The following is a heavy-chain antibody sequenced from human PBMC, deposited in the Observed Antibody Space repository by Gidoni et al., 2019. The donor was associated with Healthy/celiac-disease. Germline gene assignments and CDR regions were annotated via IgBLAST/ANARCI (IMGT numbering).Heavy chain of an antibody. CDR1: GFTFDDYA. Sequence: EVQLVESGGSVVQPGGSLILSCAASGFTFDDYAMHWVRQAPGKGLEWVSLSSGEGGSTYYADSVKGRFTISRDNSKNALYLQMNSLRTEDTALYYCAKELTYSSGDAFDIWGQGTMVTVSS. D-gene: IGHD6-19*01. J-gene: IGHJ3*02. CDR3: AKELTYSSGDAFDI. V-gene: IGHV3-43*02. CDR2: SSGEGGST.